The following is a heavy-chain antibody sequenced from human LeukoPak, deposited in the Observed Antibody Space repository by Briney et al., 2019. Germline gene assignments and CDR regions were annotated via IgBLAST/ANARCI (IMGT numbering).Heavy chain of an antibody. CDR3: ARKYSSSWPSYYYYGMDV. D-gene: IGHD6-13*01. V-gene: IGHV1-2*02. CDR1: GYTFTGYY. CDR2: INPNSGGT. Sequence: ASVKVSCKASGYTFTGYYMHWVRQAPGQGLEWMGWINPNSGGTNYAQKFQGRVTMTRDTSISTAYMELSRLRSDDTAVYYSARKYSSSWPSYYYYGMDVWGQGTTVTVSS. J-gene: IGHJ6*02.